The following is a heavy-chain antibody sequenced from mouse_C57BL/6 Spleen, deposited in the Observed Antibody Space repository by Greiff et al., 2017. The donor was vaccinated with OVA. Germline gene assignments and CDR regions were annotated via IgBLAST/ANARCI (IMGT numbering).Heavy chain of an antibody. CDR3: ARAYSNYFDY. Sequence: QVQLKQSGPELVKPGASVKISCKASGYAFSSSWMNWVKQRPGKGLEWIGRIYPGDGDTNYNGKFKGQATLTADKSSSTAYMQLSSLTSEDSAVYFCARAYSNYFDYWGQGTTRTVSS. CDR1: GYAFSSSW. J-gene: IGHJ2*01. V-gene: IGHV1-82*01. CDR2: IYPGDGDT. D-gene: IGHD2-5*01.